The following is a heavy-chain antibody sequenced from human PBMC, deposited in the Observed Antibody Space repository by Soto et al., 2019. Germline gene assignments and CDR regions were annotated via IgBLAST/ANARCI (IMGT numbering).Heavy chain of an antibody. V-gene: IGHV4-34*01. Sequence: QVQLQQWGAGLLKPSETLSLTCAVYGGSFSGYYWSWIRQPPGKGLEWIGEINHSGSTNYNPSLKRRVTISVDTSKNQFSLKLSSVTAADTAVYCCARDFGSGWTRSAWYYGMDVWGQGTTVTVSS. CDR1: GGSFSGYY. CDR3: ARDFGSGWTRSAWYYGMDV. CDR2: INHSGST. J-gene: IGHJ6*02. D-gene: IGHD6-19*01.